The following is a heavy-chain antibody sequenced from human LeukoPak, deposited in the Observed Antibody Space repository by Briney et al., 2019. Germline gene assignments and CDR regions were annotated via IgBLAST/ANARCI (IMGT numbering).Heavy chain of an antibody. CDR1: GGSISSYY. CDR3: ARDSRGGLGLYYFDY. V-gene: IGHV4-59*01. J-gene: IGHJ4*02. D-gene: IGHD3/OR15-3a*01. CDR2: IYYSGST. Sequence: SETLSLTCTVSGGSISSYYWSWIRQPPGKGLEWIGYIYYSGSTNYNPSLKSRVTISVDTSKNQFSLKLSSVTAADTAVYYCARDSRGGLGLYYFDYWGQGTLVTVSS.